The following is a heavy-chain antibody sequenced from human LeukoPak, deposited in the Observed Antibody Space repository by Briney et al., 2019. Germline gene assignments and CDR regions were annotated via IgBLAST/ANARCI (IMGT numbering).Heavy chain of an antibody. CDR1: GGSFSGYY. CDR2: INHSGST. CDR3: ARVVAATCNWFDP. Sequence: PSETLSLTCAVYGGSFSGYYWSWIRQPPGKGLEWIGEINHSGSTNYNPSLKSRVTTSVDTSKNQFSLKLSSVTAADTAVYYCARVVAATCNWFDPWGQGTLVTVSS. V-gene: IGHV4-34*01. J-gene: IGHJ5*02. D-gene: IGHD2-15*01.